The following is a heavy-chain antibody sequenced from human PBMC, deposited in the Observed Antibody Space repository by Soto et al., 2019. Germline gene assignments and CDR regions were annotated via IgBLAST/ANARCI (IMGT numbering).Heavy chain of an antibody. Sequence: EVQLVESGGGLVQPGGSLGLSCAASGFTSSDHYMDWVRQAPGKGLEWVGRTRNKANSYTTEYAASVKGRFTISTDDSKNSLYLQMNSLKTEDTAVYYCARASMTTVTNQRHWSFDLWGRGTLVTVSS. V-gene: IGHV3-72*01. CDR1: GFTSSDHY. D-gene: IGHD4-17*01. CDR2: TRNKANSYTT. CDR3: ARASMTTVTNQRHWSFDL. J-gene: IGHJ2*01.